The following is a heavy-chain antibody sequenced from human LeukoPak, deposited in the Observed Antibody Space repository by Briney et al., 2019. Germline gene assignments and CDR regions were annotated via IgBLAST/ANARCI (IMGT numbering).Heavy chain of an antibody. CDR2: ISGSGGST. CDR3: AKGMEFAGAAYYFDY. V-gene: IGHV3-23*01. D-gene: IGHD3-16*01. J-gene: IGHJ4*02. CDR1: GFTFSSYA. Sequence: GGSLRLSCAASGFTFSSYAMSWVRQAPGKGLEWVSAISGSGGSTYYADSVKGRFTISRDNSKNTLYLQMNSLRAEDTAVYYCAKGMEFAGAAYYFDYWGRGTLVTVSS.